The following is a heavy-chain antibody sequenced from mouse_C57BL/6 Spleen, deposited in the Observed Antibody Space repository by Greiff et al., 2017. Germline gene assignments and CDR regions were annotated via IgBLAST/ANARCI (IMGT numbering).Heavy chain of an antibody. CDR2: FHPYNDDT. Sequence: QVQLKQSGAELVKPGASVKMSCKASGYTFTTYPIEWMKQNHGKSLEWIGNFHPYNDDTKYNEKFKGKATLTVDKSSSTAYMQLSSLTSEDSAVYYCATLSYYFDYWGQGTTLTVSS. V-gene: IGHV1-47*01. J-gene: IGHJ2*01. CDR1: GYTFTTYP. CDR3: ATLSYYFDY. D-gene: IGHD2-3*01.